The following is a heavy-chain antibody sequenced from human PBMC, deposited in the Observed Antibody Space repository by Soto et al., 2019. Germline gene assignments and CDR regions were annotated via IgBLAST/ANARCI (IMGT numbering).Heavy chain of an antibody. V-gene: IGHV3-53*01. CDR3: VKPRSSLQWPPFDP. Sequence: GGSLRLSCAASGFTVSSNYMSWVRQAPGKGLEWVSVIYSGGSTYYADSVKGRFTISRDNSKKTLYLQMNSLRVEDTAVYYCVKPRSSLQWPPFDPWGHGTLVTVSS. CDR2: IYSGGST. J-gene: IGHJ5*02. CDR1: GFTVSSNY. D-gene: IGHD6-19*01.